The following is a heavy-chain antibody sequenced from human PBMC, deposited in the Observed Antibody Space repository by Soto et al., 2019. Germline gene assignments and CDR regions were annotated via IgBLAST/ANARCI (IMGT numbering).Heavy chain of an antibody. J-gene: IGHJ4*02. CDR3: ARTEWFPPYFDY. CDR1: GYTFTSYA. CDR2: INAGDGST. D-gene: IGHD3-3*01. Sequence: QVHLVQSGAEVKKPGASVRLSCKASGYTFTSYALHWLRQAPGQGLEWMGWINAGDGSTKYSEQFQGRVTITLDTSATTVFVELTGLKSEDTAIYYCARTEWFPPYFDYWGQGSLVTVSS. V-gene: IGHV1-3*01.